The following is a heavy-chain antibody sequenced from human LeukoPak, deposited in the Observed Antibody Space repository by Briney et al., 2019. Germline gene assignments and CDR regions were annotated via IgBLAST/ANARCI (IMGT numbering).Heavy chain of an antibody. CDR3: ARHVLGGTNSLAAFDI. CDR1: EYNFTTYW. CDR2: IDPDDSYT. V-gene: IGHV5-10-1*01. Sequence: PGESLKISCKGSEYNFTTYWISWVRQMPGKGLEWMGRIDPDDSYTKYSPSFQGHVTISADKSISTAYLQWSILKASDSAVYYCARHVLGGTNSLAAFDIWGQGTMVTVSS. D-gene: IGHD1-26*01. J-gene: IGHJ3*02.